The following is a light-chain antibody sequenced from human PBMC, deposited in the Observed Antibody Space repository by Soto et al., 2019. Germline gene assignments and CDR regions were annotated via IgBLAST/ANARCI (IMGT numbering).Light chain of an antibody. J-gene: IGLJ2*01. V-gene: IGLV2-14*03. CDR2: DVN. CDR3: TSWTTSTTMI. Sequence: QSVLTQPASVSGSPGQSITISCTGTRSDIGAYNFVSWYQQHPGEVPKLILYDVNDRPSGVSNRFSGSKSGNTASLTISGLQAEDEADYYCTSWTTSTTMIFGGGTKLTVL. CDR1: RSDIGAYNF.